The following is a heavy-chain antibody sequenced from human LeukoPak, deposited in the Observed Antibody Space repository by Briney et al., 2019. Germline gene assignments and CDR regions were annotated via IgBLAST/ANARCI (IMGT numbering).Heavy chain of an antibody. CDR2: IWNDGSNK. Sequence: GGSLRLSCAASGFTFRSFGMHWVRQAPGKGLEWVAIIWNDGSNKYYADSVKGRFTVSRDNSKNTLYLQMNSLRAEDTAVYYCAREGFDGGNSLGYWGQGTLVTVSS. CDR1: GFTFRSFG. V-gene: IGHV3-33*01. J-gene: IGHJ4*02. CDR3: AREGFDGGNSLGY. D-gene: IGHD4-23*01.